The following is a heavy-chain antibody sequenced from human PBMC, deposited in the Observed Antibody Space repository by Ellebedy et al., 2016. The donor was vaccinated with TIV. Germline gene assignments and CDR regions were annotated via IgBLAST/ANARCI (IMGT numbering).Heavy chain of an antibody. Sequence: GESLKISCAASGFTFGSYWMSWVRQAPGKGPEWVATIKQDGSEKNYVDSVKGRLAISRYNARSSLYLQMNSLSAEDTAVYYCGRGQTTFEYWGQGTLVTVSS. CDR1: GFTFGSYW. V-gene: IGHV3-7*01. D-gene: IGHD4-11*01. J-gene: IGHJ4*02. CDR2: IKQDGSEK. CDR3: GRGQTTFEY.